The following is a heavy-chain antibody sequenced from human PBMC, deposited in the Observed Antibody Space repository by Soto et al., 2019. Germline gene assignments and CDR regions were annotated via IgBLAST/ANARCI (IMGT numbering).Heavy chain of an antibody. V-gene: IGHV3-30-3*01. J-gene: IGHJ4*02. CDR2: ISYDGSNK. Sequence: GGSLRLSCAASGFTFSSYAMHWVRQAPGKGLEWVAVISYDGSNKYYADSVKGRFTISRDNSKNTLYLQMNSLRAEDTAVYYCAREVTYYDSSGYSLFDYWGQGTLVTVSS. CDR1: GFTFSSYA. CDR3: AREVTYYDSSGYSLFDY. D-gene: IGHD3-22*01.